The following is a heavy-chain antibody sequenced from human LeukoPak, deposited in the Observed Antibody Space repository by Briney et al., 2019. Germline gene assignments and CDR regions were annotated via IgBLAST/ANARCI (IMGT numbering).Heavy chain of an antibody. CDR2: ISAYNGNT. Sequence: VASVKVSCKASGYTFTSYGISWVRQAPGQGLEWMGWISAYNGNTNYAQTLQGRVTMTTDTSTSTAYMELSSLRSEDTAVYYCARGQFGSSWDNWFDPWGQGTLVTVSS. CDR1: GYTFTSYG. D-gene: IGHD6-13*01. J-gene: IGHJ5*02. CDR3: ARGQFGSSWDNWFDP. V-gene: IGHV1-18*01.